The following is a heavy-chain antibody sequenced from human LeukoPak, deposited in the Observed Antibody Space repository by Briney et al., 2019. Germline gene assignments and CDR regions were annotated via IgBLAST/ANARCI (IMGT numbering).Heavy chain of an antibody. V-gene: IGHV4-61*02. CDR2: IYTSGST. Sequence: KPSETLSLTCTVSGGSISSGSYYWSWIRQPAGKGLEWIGRIYTSGSTNYNPSLKSRVPISEDTSKNQFSLKQSSMPAADTAVHYCAREDNGGPRRIDPGGQGTLVTVSS. J-gene: IGHJ5*02. CDR3: AREDNGGPRRIDP. D-gene: IGHD4-23*01. CDR1: GGSISSGSYY.